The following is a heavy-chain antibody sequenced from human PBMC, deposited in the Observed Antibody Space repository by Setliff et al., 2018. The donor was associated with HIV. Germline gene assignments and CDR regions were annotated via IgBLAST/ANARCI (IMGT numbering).Heavy chain of an antibody. J-gene: IGHJ6*03. CDR2: IYHSGIT. V-gene: IGHV4-61*08. D-gene: IGHD1-1*01. CDR1: GGSISSAGYY. Sequence: SETLSLTCTVPGGSISSAGYYWSWIRQHPGKGLEWIGYIYHSGITNYNPSLKSSLTISVDTSKNQFSLKLRSVTAADTAVYYCVRTYNDLENYYHHYYYMDVWGKGTTVTVSS. CDR3: VRTYNDLENYYHHYYYMDV.